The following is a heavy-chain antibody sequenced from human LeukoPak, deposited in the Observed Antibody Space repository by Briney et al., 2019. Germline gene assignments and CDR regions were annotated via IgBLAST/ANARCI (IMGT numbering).Heavy chain of an antibody. CDR3: ARGGIAAAGFPFDY. Sequence: SQTLSLTCAISGDSVSSNGAAWNWIRQSPSRDLEWLGRTYYRSKWYNDYAVSVKSRITINPDTSKNQFSLQLNSVTPEDTAVYYCARGGIAAAGFPFDYWGQGTLVTVSS. J-gene: IGHJ4*02. D-gene: IGHD6-13*01. V-gene: IGHV6-1*01. CDR1: GDSVSSNGAA. CDR2: TYYRSKWYN.